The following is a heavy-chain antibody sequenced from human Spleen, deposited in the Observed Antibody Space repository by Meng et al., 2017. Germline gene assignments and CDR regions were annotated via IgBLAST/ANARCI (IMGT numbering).Heavy chain of an antibody. Sequence: SETLSLTCTVSGGSLSSSGSYWAWIRQPPGKGLEWIANIDYSGRTYNSPSLKSRVTMSVDTSKNQFSLKLNSVTAADTAVYYCARDRGAVVGACVDYWGQGTLVTVSS. CDR2: IDYSGRT. D-gene: IGHD6-19*01. CDR3: ARDRGAVVGACVDY. CDR1: GGSLSSSGSY. J-gene: IGHJ4*02. V-gene: IGHV4-39*07.